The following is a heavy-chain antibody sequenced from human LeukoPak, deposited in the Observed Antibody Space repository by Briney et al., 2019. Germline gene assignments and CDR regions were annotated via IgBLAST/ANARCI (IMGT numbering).Heavy chain of an antibody. V-gene: IGHV1-2*02. CDR2: INPNSGGT. CDR3: AASQSYCGGDCYSGDAFDI. J-gene: IGHJ3*02. Sequence: ASVKVSCKASGYTFTGYYMHWVPQAPGQGLEWMGWINPNSGGTNYAQKFQGRVTMTRDTSITTAYMELSRLRSDDTAVYYCAASQSYCGGDCYSGDAFDIWGQGTMVTVSS. CDR1: GYTFTGYY. D-gene: IGHD2-21*01.